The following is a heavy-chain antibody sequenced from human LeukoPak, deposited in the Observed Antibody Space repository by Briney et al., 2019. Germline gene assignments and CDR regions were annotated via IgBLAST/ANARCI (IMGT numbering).Heavy chain of an antibody. V-gene: IGHV1-2*06. Sequence: GASVKVSCKASGYTLTSYYMHWVRQAPGQGLEWMGRINPNSGGTNYAQKFQGRVTMTRDTSISTAYMELSRLRSDDTAVYYCAREKEYCSGGSCYFDYWGQGTLVTVSS. CDR1: GYTLTSYY. CDR3: AREKEYCSGGSCYFDY. CDR2: INPNSGGT. J-gene: IGHJ4*02. D-gene: IGHD2-15*01.